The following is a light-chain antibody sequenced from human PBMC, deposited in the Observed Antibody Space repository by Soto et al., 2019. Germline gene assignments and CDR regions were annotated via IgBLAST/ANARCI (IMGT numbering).Light chain of an antibody. Sequence: DIQMTQSPSAVSASVGDRVTITCRASQNIGSSLAWFQQKPGKVPKRLFHTTSTLESGVPSRFSGSGSVTEFTLTISSLQPEDFATYYCLQHDSYPRTFGPGTKVDIK. V-gene: IGKV1-17*03. J-gene: IGKJ3*01. CDR1: QNIGSS. CDR2: TTS. CDR3: LQHDSYPRT.